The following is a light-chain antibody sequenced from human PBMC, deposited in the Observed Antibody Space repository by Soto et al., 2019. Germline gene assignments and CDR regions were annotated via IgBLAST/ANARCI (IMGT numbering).Light chain of an antibody. J-gene: IGKJ1*01. CDR3: QQSYSTPWT. CDR1: QSISSY. CDR2: AAS. V-gene: IGKV1-39*01. Sequence: DIQMTQSPSSLSASVGDSVTITCRASQSISSYLKWYQQKPGKAPKLLIYAASSLQSGVPSRFSGSGSGTDFDLTISSQQPEDFETYYSQQSYSTPWTIGEGTKVEIK.